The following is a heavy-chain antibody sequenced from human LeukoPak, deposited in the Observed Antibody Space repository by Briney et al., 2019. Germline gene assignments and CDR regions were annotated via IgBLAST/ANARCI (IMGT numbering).Heavy chain of an antibody. J-gene: IGHJ4*02. Sequence: SETLSLTCAVSGGSISSSYWWTWVRQPPGKGLEWIGEIYHSGSTNYNPSLKSRLTISVDKSKNQFSLKLSSVTAADTAVYYCARGVIAAGGNDFDYWGQGTLVTVSS. D-gene: IGHD6-13*01. V-gene: IGHV4-4*02. CDR3: ARGVIAAGGNDFDY. CDR2: IYHSGST. CDR1: GGSISSSYW.